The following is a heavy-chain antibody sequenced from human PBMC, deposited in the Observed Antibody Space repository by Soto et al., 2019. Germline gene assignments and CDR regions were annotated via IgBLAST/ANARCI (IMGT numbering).Heavy chain of an antibody. Sequence: SETLSLTCTVSRASIYTYSWTWIRQPAGKGLQWIGHIYSSGSANYSPSLKSRVSMSVDSSKNQISLKLSSVTAADTAVYYCATIVGANDYWGQGTLVTVSS. D-gene: IGHD1-26*01. CDR3: ATIVGANDY. CDR2: IYSSGSA. J-gene: IGHJ4*02. CDR1: RASIYTYS. V-gene: IGHV4-4*07.